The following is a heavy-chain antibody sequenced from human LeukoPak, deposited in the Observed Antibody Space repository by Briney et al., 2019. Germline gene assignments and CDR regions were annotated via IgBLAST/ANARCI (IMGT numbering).Heavy chain of an antibody. J-gene: IGHJ4*02. CDR3: AKPGEFFKSFFDY. Sequence: ETLSLTCTVSGGSISSSSNYWGWIRQPPGKGLEWVSGLSGRDGSTYYADSVKGRFTISRDSSKNTLYLQMNSLRAEDTAVYYCAKPGEFFKSFFDYWGQGTLVTVSS. CDR1: GGSISSSS. CDR2: LSGRDGST. D-gene: IGHD1-14*01. V-gene: IGHV3-23*01.